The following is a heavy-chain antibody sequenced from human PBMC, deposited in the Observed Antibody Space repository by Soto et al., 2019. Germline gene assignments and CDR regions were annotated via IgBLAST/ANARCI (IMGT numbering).Heavy chain of an antibody. J-gene: IGHJ4*02. CDR3: AKDGGSVCSGGTCYFQAPVY. CDR1: GFTFSSYA. V-gene: IGHV3-23*01. D-gene: IGHD2-15*01. CDR2: IDGSGRNT. Sequence: EVQLLESGGGLVQPGGSLRLSCAASGFTFSSYAMSWVRQAPGKGLEWVSGIDGSGRNTYYADSVKGRFTLSRDNSKNTLSVQMNGLRVEDTALYYCAKDGGSVCSGGTCYFQAPVYWGQGTLVTVSS.